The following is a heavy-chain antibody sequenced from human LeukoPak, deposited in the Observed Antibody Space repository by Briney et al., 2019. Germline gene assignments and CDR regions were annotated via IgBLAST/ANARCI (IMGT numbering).Heavy chain of an antibody. D-gene: IGHD6-19*01. V-gene: IGHV1-46*01. Sequence: ASVKVSCKASGYTFTSYYMHWVRQAPGQGLEWMGIINPSGGSTSYAQKFQGRVTMTRDMSTSTVYMELSSLRSEDTAVYYCARLTVDTVDPCAFDIWGQGTMVTVSS. J-gene: IGHJ3*02. CDR3: ARLTVDTVDPCAFDI. CDR1: GYTFTSYY. CDR2: INPSGGST.